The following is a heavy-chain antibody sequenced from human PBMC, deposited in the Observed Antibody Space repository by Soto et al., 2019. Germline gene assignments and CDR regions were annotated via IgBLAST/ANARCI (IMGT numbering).Heavy chain of an antibody. Sequence: GGSLRLSCAASGFTFSSYGMHWVRQAPGKGLEWVAVISYDGSNKYYADSVKGRFTISRDNSKNTLYLQMNSLRAEDTAVYYCAKDFEDCSGGSCYSWFPFDAFDIWGQGTMVTVSS. D-gene: IGHD2-15*01. CDR1: GFTFSSYG. J-gene: IGHJ3*02. CDR2: ISYDGSNK. CDR3: AKDFEDCSGGSCYSWFPFDAFDI. V-gene: IGHV3-30*18.